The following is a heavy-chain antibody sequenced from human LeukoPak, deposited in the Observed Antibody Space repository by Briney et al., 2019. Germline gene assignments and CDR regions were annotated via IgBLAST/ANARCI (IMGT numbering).Heavy chain of an antibody. CDR2: LYSDGNT. CDR3: ARGVEPLADNTMVY. Sequence: GGSLRLSCTASGFTLITNYRTCVRQAPGKGLEWVSVLYSDGNTKYADSVQGRFTISRDNSKNTLYLEMNSLSPDDTAVYYCARGVEPLADNTMVYWGQGTPVTVSS. CDR1: GFTLITNY. J-gene: IGHJ4*01. D-gene: IGHD3-10*01. V-gene: IGHV3-53*01.